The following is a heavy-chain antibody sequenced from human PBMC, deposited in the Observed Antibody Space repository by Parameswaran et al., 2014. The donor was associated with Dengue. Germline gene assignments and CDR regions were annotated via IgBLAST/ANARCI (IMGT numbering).Heavy chain of an antibody. Sequence: GLEWVANIKKDGSEKYYVDSVKGRFTISRDNAKNSLYLQLNSLRAEDTAVYYCARSPSGWTFDYWGQGALVTVSS. V-gene: IGHV3-7*04. J-gene: IGHJ4*02. CDR3: ARSPSGWTFDY. CDR2: IKKDGSEK. D-gene: IGHD6-19*01.